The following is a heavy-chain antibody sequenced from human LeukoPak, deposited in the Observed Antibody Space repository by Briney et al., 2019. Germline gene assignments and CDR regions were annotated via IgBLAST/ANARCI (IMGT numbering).Heavy chain of an antibody. CDR1: GYTFTGYY. V-gene: IGHV1-2*02. D-gene: IGHD2-2*02. Sequence: ASVKVSCKASGYTFTGYYMHWVRQAPGQGLEWMGWINPNSGGTNYAQKFQGRATMTRDTSISTAYMELSRLRSDDTAVYYCARVPMPAAIRYFDYWGQGTLVTVSS. CDR3: ARVPMPAAIRYFDY. J-gene: IGHJ4*02. CDR2: INPNSGGT.